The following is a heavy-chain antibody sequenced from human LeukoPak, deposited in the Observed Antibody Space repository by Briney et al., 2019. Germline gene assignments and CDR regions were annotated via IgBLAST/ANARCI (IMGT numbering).Heavy chain of an antibody. J-gene: IGHJ5*02. V-gene: IGHV3-74*01. CDR1: GFTFSSSG. Sequence: QPGGSLRLSCTAPGFTFSSSGIHWVRKAPGKGLVWVSRINTDGSRTTYAASGKGRFTISGDNAKNTVYLQMNSLRAEDTAVYYCARVALGSYYWFDPWGQGTLVTVSS. D-gene: IGHD3-10*01. CDR2: INTDGSRT. CDR3: ARVALGSYYWFDP.